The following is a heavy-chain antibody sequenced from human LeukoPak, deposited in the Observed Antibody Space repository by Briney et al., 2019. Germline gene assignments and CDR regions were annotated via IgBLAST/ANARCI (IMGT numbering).Heavy chain of an antibody. CDR3: ARGRIDGERKSGYLGP. Sequence: APVKVSCKACGYTFTSYYMHWVRQDPGQGLEWMGIINPSGSITSYAQKFQGRVTMTTDTSTSTVYMELSSLRSEDTAVYYCARGRIDGERKSGYLGPWGQGTLVIVSS. CDR1: GYTFTSYY. D-gene: IGHD3-22*01. V-gene: IGHV1-46*01. J-gene: IGHJ5*02. CDR2: INPSGSIT.